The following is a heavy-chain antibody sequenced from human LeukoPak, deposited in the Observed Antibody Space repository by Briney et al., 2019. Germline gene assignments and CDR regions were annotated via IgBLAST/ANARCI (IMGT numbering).Heavy chain of an antibody. CDR3: ARDLGTGTAYTNRFDL. CDR1: GVTFSRYE. D-gene: IGHD2-21*02. Sequence: GSLRLSCTASGVTFSRYEMHWVRQAIGKGLELVSAIGINDKTYYLAPVKGRFTISRENAKNSVYLQMNSLRAEDTAVYYCARDLGTGTAYTNRFDLWGQGTLVTVSS. V-gene: IGHV3-13*01. CDR2: IGINDKT. J-gene: IGHJ5*02.